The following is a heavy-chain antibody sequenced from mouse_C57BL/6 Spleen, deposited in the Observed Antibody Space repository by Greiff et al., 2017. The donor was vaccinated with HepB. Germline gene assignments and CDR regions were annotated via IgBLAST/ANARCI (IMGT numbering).Heavy chain of an antibody. J-gene: IGHJ2*01. CDR1: GFTFTDYY. Sequence: EVKLVESGGGLVQPGGSLSLSCAASGFTFTDYYMSWVRQPPGKALEWLGFIRNKANGYTTEYSASVKVRFTISRDNSQSILYLQMNALRAEDSATYYCARYPAAFDYWGQGTTLTVSS. V-gene: IGHV7-3*01. CDR2: IRNKANGYTT. CDR3: ARYPAAFDY.